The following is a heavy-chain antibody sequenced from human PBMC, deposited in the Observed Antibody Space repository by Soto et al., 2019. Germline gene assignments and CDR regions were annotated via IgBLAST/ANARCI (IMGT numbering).Heavy chain of an antibody. D-gene: IGHD2-15*01. CDR1: GFSFSSSG. CDR3: AKGSSGSSYSASAY. CDR2: ISYDGSER. V-gene: IGHV3-30*18. Sequence: QVQLVESGGGVVQPGTSLRLSCAASGFSFSSSGMHWVRQAPGKGLEWVAGISYDGSERYFADSVQGRFSISRDDSKNTLYRQMNSLRAEDTAVYYCAKGSSGSSYSASAYWAQGTLVTVSS. J-gene: IGHJ4*02.